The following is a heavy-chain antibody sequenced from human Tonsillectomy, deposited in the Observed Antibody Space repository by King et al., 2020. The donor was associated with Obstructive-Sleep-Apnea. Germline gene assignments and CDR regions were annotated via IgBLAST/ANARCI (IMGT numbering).Heavy chain of an antibody. CDR3: ARHLDYYYDSSGWDY. D-gene: IGHD3-22*01. V-gene: IGHV4-59*08. CDR1: GGSISSYY. Sequence: QLQESGPGLVKPSETLSLTCTVSGGSISSYYWSWIRQPPGKGLEWIGYIYYSGSTNYNPSLKSRVTISVDTSKNQFSLKLSSVTAADTAVYYCARHLDYYYDSSGWDYWGQGTLVTVSS. CDR2: IYYSGST. J-gene: IGHJ4*02.